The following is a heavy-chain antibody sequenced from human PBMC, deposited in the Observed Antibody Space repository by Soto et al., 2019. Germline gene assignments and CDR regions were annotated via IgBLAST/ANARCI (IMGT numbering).Heavy chain of an antibody. CDR3: ARDLSRGDPAMVRGNWFDP. D-gene: IGHD5-18*01. CDR2: INPNSGGT. Sequence: ASVKVSCKASGYTFTGYYMHWVRQAPGQGLEWMGWINPNSGGTNYAQKFQGRVTMTRDTSISTAYVELSRLRSDDTAVYYCARDLSRGDPAMVRGNWFDPWGQGTLVTVSS. CDR1: GYTFTGYY. V-gene: IGHV1-2*02. J-gene: IGHJ5*02.